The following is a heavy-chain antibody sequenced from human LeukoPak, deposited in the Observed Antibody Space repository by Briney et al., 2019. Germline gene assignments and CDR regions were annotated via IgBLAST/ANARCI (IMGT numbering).Heavy chain of an antibody. V-gene: IGHV3-33*01. J-gene: IGHJ6*02. Sequence: GRSLTLSCAASGFTFSTYGMHWVRQAPGKGLEWVAVIWYDGTNEYYADSVKGRFTISRDNSKNPLYLQMNSLRAEDTALYFCARDYGSGRGVEISYYHYGMDVWGQGTTVTVSS. CDR3: ARDYGSGRGVEISYYHYGMDV. CDR1: GFTFSTYG. CDR2: IWYDGTNE. D-gene: IGHD3-10*01.